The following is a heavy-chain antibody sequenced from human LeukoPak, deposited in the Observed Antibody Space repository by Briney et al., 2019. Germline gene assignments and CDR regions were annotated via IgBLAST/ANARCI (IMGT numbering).Heavy chain of an antibody. D-gene: IGHD3-16*02. Sequence: PSQTLSLTCTVSGGSISSGSYYWSWIRQPAGKGLEWIGRIYTSGSTTYNPSLKSRATISVDTSKNQFSLKLSSVTAADTAVYYCAREGPGNEPYDYVWGSYRRGGPFDYWGQGTLVTVSS. CDR2: IYTSGST. CDR1: GGSISSGSYY. CDR3: AREGPGNEPYDYVWGSYRRGGPFDY. J-gene: IGHJ4*02. V-gene: IGHV4-61*02.